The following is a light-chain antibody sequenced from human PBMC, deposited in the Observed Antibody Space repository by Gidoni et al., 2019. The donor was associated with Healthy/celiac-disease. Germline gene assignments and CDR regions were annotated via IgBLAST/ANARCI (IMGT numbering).Light chain of an antibody. CDR3: QQLNSYPGYT. Sequence: DIQLTQSPSFLSASVGYRVTITCRASHGISSYLAWYQQKPGKAPKLLIYAASTLQSGVPSRFSGSGSGTEFTLTISSLQPEDFATYYCQQLNSYPGYTFGQGTKLEIK. CDR1: HGISSY. V-gene: IGKV1-9*01. CDR2: AAS. J-gene: IGKJ2*01.